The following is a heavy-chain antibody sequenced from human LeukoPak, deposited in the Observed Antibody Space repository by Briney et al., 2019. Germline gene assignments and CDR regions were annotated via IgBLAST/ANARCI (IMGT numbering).Heavy chain of an antibody. D-gene: IGHD6-19*01. CDR3: ARVKKQWLVRPPSGYYYYYMDV. CDR2: ISYDGSNK. V-gene: IGHV3-30*04. CDR1: GFTFSSYE. Sequence: PGGSLRLSCAASGFTFSSYEMNWVRQAPGKGLEWVAVISYDGSNKYYADSVKGRFTISRDNSKNTLYLQMNSLRAEDTAVYYCARVKKQWLVRPPSGYYYYYMDVWGKGTTVTVSS. J-gene: IGHJ6*03.